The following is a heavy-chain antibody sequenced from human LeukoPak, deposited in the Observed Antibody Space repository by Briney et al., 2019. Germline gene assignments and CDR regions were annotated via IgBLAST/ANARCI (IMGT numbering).Heavy chain of an antibody. V-gene: IGHV3-13*01. CDR1: GFTLRSYD. CDR3: ARAAYSSTWYSRYFDL. J-gene: IGHJ2*01. D-gene: IGHD6-13*01. CDR2: IGTAGEI. Sequence: AGGSLRLSCAASGFTLRSYDMHWVRQATGKGLEWVSGIGTAGEIYYPGSVKGRFTISRENAKNSLYLQMNSLRAGDTAVYYCARAAYSSTWYSRYFDLWGRGTLVTVSS.